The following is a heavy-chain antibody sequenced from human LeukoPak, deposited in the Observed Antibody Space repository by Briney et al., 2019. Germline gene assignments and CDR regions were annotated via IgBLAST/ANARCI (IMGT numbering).Heavy chain of an antibody. V-gene: IGHV1-18*01. J-gene: IGHJ4*02. Sequence: ASVKVSCKASGYTFTSYGVSWVRQAPGQGLEWMGWISTYNGNTNYAQKFQGSVTMTTDTSTSTAYMELRSLRSDDTAVYYCARDLTIAAAGAYGYWGQGTLVTVSS. CDR2: ISTYNGNT. CDR1: GYTFTSYG. D-gene: IGHD6-13*01. CDR3: ARDLTIAAAGAYGY.